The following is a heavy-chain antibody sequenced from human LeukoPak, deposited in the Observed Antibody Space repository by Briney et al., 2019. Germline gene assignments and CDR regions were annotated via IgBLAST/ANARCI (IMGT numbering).Heavy chain of an antibody. V-gene: IGHV4-38-2*02. CDR3: ARCIAVAGTFNYYYYMDV. J-gene: IGHJ6*03. D-gene: IGHD6-19*01. CDR1: GYSISSGYY. Sequence: PSETLSLTCTVSGYSISSGYYWGWIRQPPGKGLQWIGRIYYSGSTYYNTSLKSRVTISVDTSKYQFSLKLSSVTAADTAVYYCARCIAVAGTFNYYYYMDVWGKGTTVTVSS. CDR2: IYYSGST.